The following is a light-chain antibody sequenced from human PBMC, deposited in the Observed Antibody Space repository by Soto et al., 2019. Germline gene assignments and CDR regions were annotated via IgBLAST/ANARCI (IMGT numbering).Light chain of an antibody. Sequence: QSVLTQPPSVSGAPGQRVTISCTGSSSNIGAGYDVHWYQQFPGTAPKLLIYENTILPLGVPDRFSGSESGTSASLAITGLQAEDEADYFCQSYDSSLSGYVFGSVSKVTV. J-gene: IGLJ1*01. CDR3: QSYDSSLSGYV. CDR1: SSNIGAGYD. V-gene: IGLV1-40*01. CDR2: ENT.